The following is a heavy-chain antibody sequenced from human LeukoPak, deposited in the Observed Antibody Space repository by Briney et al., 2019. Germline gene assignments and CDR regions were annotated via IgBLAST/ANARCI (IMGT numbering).Heavy chain of an antibody. CDR2: IYYSGST. J-gene: IGHJ4*02. CDR1: GGSISSSSYY. CDR3: ARQERFIVATTGELGY. D-gene: IGHD5-12*01. V-gene: IGHV4-39*01. Sequence: SENLSLTCTVSGGSISSSSYYWGWIRQPPGKGLEWIGSIYYSGSTYYNPSLKSRVTISVDTSKNQFSLKLSSVTAADTAVYYCARQERFIVATTGELGYWGQGTLVTVSS.